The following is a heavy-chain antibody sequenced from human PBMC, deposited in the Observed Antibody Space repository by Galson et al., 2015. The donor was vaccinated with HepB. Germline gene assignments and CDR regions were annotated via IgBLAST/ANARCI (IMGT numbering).Heavy chain of an antibody. J-gene: IGHJ4*02. CDR1: GFTFSSYA. D-gene: IGHD1-26*01. Sequence: SLRLSCAASGFTFSSYAMTWVRQAPGKGLEWVSTISGSDSSTYYADSMKGRFTISRDNSKNTLYLQMNSLRAEDTAVYYCAKDRRWEPKQFDYWGQGTLVTVSS. CDR3: AKDRRWEPKQFDY. V-gene: IGHV3-23*01. CDR2: ISGSDSST.